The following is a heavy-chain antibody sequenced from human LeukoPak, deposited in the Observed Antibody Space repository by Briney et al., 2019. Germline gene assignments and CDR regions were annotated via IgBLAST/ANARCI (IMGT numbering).Heavy chain of an antibody. CDR1: GGTFSSYA. J-gene: IGHJ4*02. V-gene: IGHV1-69*13. Sequence: SVKVSCKASGGTFSSYAISWVRQAPGQGHEWMGGIIPIFGTANYAQKFQGRVTITADESTSTAYMELSSLRSEDTAVYYCARGGFVGNTDILTGYGYWGQGTLVTVSS. CDR2: IIPIFGTA. CDR3: ARGGFVGNTDILTGYGY. D-gene: IGHD3-9*01.